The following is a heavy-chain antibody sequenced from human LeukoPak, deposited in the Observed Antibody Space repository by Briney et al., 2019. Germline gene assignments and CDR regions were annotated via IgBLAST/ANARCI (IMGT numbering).Heavy chain of an antibody. CDR3: ARAPDIAYSSGWYYFDY. CDR2: INPNSGGT. V-gene: IGHV1-2*02. J-gene: IGHJ4*02. Sequence: ASVKVSCKASGYTFTGYYMHWVRQAPGQGLEWMGWINPNSGGTNYAQKFQGRVTMTRDTSISTAYMELSSLRSEDTAVYYCARAPDIAYSSGWYYFDYWGQGTLVTVSS. D-gene: IGHD6-19*01. CDR1: GYTFTGYY.